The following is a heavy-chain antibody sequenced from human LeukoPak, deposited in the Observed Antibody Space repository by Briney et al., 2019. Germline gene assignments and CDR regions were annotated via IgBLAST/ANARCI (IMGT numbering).Heavy chain of an antibody. CDR3: ATDGSRLYNFDY. J-gene: IGHJ4*02. CDR1: GYTLTELS. Sequence: ASVKVSCKVSGYTLTELSMHWARQAPGKGLEWMGGFDPEDGETIYAQKFQGRVTMTEDTSTDTAYMELSSLRSEDTAVYYCATDGSRLYNFDYWGQGTLVTVSS. D-gene: IGHD1-26*01. CDR2: FDPEDGET. V-gene: IGHV1-24*01.